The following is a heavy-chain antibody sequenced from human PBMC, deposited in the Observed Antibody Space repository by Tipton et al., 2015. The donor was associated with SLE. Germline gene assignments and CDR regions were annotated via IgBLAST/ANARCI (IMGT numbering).Heavy chain of an antibody. CDR1: GGAISSGGYY. Sequence: SLRLSCTVSGGAISSGGYYWSWIRQHPGKGLEWIGYIYYSGSTYSNPSLKSRVTISVDMSKNQFSLKLSSVTAADTAVYYCARTAHNTDSGSSLRHYYGMDVWGQGTQVTVSS. J-gene: IGHJ6*02. CDR2: IYYSGST. CDR3: ARTAHNTDSGSSLRHYYGMDV. V-gene: IGHV4-31*03. D-gene: IGHD3-10*01.